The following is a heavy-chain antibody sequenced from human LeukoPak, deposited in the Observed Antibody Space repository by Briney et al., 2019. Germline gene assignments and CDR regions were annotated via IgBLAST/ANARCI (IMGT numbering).Heavy chain of an antibody. Sequence: SQTLSLTCAISGDSVSSDSATWNWIRQSPSRGLEWLGRTYYRSKWYSAYAVSVKSRTSINSDTSKNQFSLQLNSVTPEDTAIYYCARGPQWLNYWGQGTLVTVSS. CDR2: TYYRSKWYS. D-gene: IGHD6-19*01. V-gene: IGHV6-1*01. CDR1: GDSVSSDSAT. J-gene: IGHJ4*02. CDR3: ARGPQWLNY.